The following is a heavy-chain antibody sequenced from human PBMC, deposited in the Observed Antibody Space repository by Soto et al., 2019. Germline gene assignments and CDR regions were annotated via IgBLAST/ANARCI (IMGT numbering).Heavy chain of an antibody. J-gene: IGHJ6*02. V-gene: IGHV1-69*06. CDR3: ARWESSWNGMDV. CDR2: IVPIFGTA. CDR1: GGTFSSYA. D-gene: IGHD6-13*01. Sequence: QVQLVQSGAEVKKPGSSVKVSCKASGGTFSSYAISWVRQAPGQGLEWMGGIVPIFGTANYAQKFQGRVTITADKSTSTAYMELSSLRSKDTAVYYCARWESSWNGMDVWGQGTTVTVSS.